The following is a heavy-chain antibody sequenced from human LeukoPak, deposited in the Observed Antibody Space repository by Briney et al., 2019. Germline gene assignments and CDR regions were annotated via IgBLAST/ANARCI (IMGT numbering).Heavy chain of an antibody. CDR2: INHSGTT. CDR1: GESFDGYY. V-gene: IGHV4-34*01. Sequence: PSETLSLTCAVSGESFDGYYWTWIRQPPGKTLEWIGQINHSGTTNYSPSFTSRVTISIDPSKKQISLESISVSAADTAVYYCARGIAPDHWGQGTLVTVSS. D-gene: IGHD2-21*01. CDR3: ARGIAPDH. J-gene: IGHJ5*02.